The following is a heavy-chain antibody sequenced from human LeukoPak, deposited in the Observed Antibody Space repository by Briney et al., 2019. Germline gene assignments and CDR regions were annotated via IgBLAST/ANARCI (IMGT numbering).Heavy chain of an antibody. J-gene: IGHJ1*01. CDR3: ARGYGYCSGGSCYWYFQH. CDR1: GFTFSSYS. D-gene: IGHD2-15*01. CDR2: ISSSSSYI. V-gene: IGHV3-21*01. Sequence: GGSLRLSCAASGFTFSSYSMNLVRQAPGKGLEWVSSISSSSSYIYYADSVKGRFTISRDNAKNSLYLQMNSLRAEDTAVYYCARGYGYCSGGSCYWYFQHWGQGTLVTVSS.